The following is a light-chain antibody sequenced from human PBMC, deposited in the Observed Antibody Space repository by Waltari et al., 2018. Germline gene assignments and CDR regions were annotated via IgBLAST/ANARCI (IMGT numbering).Light chain of an antibody. V-gene: IGKV3-20*01. J-gene: IGKJ1*01. CDR3: QQYGSSPWT. CDR1: QSVSRSY. CDR2: GAA. Sequence: EIVLTQSPGTLSLSPGERATLSCRASQSVSRSYLAWYQQKPGQAPRLLIYGAASRANGIPDRFSGSGSGTDFSLTISRLEPEDFAVYYCQQYGSSPWTFGQGTKVEIK.